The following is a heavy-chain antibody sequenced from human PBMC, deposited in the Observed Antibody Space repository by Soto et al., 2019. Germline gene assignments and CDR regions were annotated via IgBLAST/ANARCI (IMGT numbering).Heavy chain of an antibody. CDR3: AVGAVLAGYYYGMDV. CDR1: GGTFSSYA. J-gene: IGHJ6*02. Sequence: VASVKVSCKAPGGTFSSYAISWVRQAPGQGLEWMGGIIPIFGTANYAQKFQGRVTITADESTSTAYMELSSLRSEDTAVYYCAVGAVLAGYYYGMDVWGQGTTVTVSS. CDR2: IIPIFGTA. D-gene: IGHD3-10*02. V-gene: IGHV1-69*13.